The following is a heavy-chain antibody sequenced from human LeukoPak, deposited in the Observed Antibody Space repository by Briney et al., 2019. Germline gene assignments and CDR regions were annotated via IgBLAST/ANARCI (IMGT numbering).Heavy chain of an antibody. CDR1: GFTFSSYC. CDR2: ISGSGGST. CDR3: ANDGDRTATAFYDYSGMDV. J-gene: IGHJ6*02. D-gene: IGHD6-13*01. V-gene: IGHV3-23*01. Sequence: GGSLRLSCAASGFTFSSYCMTWVRQAPGKGLDWVSGISGSGGSTYYADSVKGRFTISRDNSKNTPYLQMNSLRAEDTAVYYCANDGDRTATAFYDYSGMDVWGQGTTVTVAS.